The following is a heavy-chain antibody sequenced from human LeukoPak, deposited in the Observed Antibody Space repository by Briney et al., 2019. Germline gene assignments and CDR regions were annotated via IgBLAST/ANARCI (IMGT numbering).Heavy chain of an antibody. J-gene: IGHJ4*02. CDR2: IIPLFGTA. CDR3: ARVMLSGYNPHYYDY. CDR1: GGTFSSYA. D-gene: IGHD5-24*01. V-gene: IGHV1-69*13. Sequence: WASVKVSCKSSGGTFSSYAISWVRQAPGQGLEWMGGIIPLFGTANYAKNFQGRVTITADESTSTVYMELSSLRSEDTAVYYCARVMLSGYNPHYYDYWGQGTPVTVSS.